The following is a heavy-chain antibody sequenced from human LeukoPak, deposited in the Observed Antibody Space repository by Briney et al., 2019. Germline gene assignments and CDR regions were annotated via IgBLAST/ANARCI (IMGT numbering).Heavy chain of an antibody. Sequence: SETPSLACTVSGDSISSNNYFWGWIYQPPGKGLEWIGEISYNGNTYYNPSLKSRVTISVDTSKNQFSLKLSSVIAADTAVYYCARVNTAAAGTLFRFDYWGQGTLVTVSS. D-gene: IGHD6-13*01. V-gene: IGHV4-39*01. J-gene: IGHJ4*02. CDR3: ARVNTAAAGTLFRFDY. CDR2: ISYNGNT. CDR1: GDSISSNNYF.